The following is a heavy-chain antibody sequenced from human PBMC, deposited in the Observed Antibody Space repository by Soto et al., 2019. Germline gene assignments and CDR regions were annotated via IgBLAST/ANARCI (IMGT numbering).Heavy chain of an antibody. J-gene: IGHJ4*02. CDR1: GFTFSDYA. Sequence: PGGSVRLSCAASGFTFSDYAMSWVRQAPGKGLEWVSSISSGGGSPYYADSVKGRFTISRNNSKNTLFLQMNSLRAEDTAVYYCAKGDASIVPRNFDYWGQGTLVTVSS. CDR3: AKGDASIVPRNFDY. CDR2: ISSGGGSP. V-gene: IGHV3-23*01. D-gene: IGHD2-21*01.